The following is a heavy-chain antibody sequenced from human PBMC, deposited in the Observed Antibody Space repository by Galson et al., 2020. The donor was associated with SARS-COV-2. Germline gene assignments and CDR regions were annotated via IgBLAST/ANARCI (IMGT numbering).Heavy chain of an antibody. Sequence: SETLSLTCNVSGGSISSYYWSWIRQPPGKGLEWIGYIYYGGITNYNPSLKSRVAISIDTSKSQFSLKLSSVTAADTAVYYCAGHFYDVLTGFPLYYFDSWGQGNLVTVSS. CDR1: GGSISSYY. J-gene: IGHJ4*02. V-gene: IGHV4-59*08. CDR2: IYYGGIT. D-gene: IGHD3-9*01. CDR3: AGHFYDVLTGFPLYYFDS.